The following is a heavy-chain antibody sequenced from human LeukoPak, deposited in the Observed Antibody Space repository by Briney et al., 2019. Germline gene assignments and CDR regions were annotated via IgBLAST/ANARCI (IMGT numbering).Heavy chain of an antibody. V-gene: IGHV3-48*03. D-gene: IGHD1-26*01. CDR3: AREVGYNYDF. J-gene: IGHJ4*02. CDR1: GFTLNNYE. CDR2: ISSSGTTI. Sequence: PGGSLRLSCAASGFTLNNYEIHWVRQASGKGLEWVAYISSSGTTIFYADSVKGRFTISRDSAKGSVSLHLKSLRSDDTAVYYCAREVGYNYDFWGQGTLVTVSS.